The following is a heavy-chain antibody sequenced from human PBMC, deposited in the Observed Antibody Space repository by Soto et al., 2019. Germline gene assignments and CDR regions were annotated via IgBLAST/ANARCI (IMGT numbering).Heavy chain of an antibody. CDR1: GVTVRDKDSY. V-gene: IGHV4-39*01. CDR2: IYSRGRT. CDR3: ARGSYYDTSGALDF. J-gene: IGHJ1*01. Sequence: PWETLSLTCNVFGVTVRDKDSYWGWVCQPPGQGPEWIATIYSRGRTDYHPSLKGRLTLSADPSKHQISLKLASVTATDLSISYCARGSYYDTSGALDFWGQGTLVTVSS. D-gene: IGHD3-22*01.